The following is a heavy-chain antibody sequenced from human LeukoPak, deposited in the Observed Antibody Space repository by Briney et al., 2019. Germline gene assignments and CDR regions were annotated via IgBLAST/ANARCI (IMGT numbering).Heavy chain of an antibody. CDR2: ISSSGSTI. Sequence: PGGSLRLSCAASGFTFSSYEMNWVRQAPGKELEWVSYISSSGSTIYYADSVKGRFTISRDNAKNSLYLQMNSLRAEDTAVYYCARDTLRIVGANYFDYWGQGTLVTVSS. CDR1: GFTFSSYE. J-gene: IGHJ4*02. V-gene: IGHV3-48*03. D-gene: IGHD1-26*01. CDR3: ARDTLRIVGANYFDY.